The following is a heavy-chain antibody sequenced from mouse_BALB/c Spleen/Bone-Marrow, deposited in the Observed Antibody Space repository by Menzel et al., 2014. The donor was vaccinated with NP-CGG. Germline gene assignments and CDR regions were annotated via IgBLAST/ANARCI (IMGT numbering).Heavy chain of an antibody. D-gene: IGHD1-1*01. V-gene: IGHV1-9*01. J-gene: IGHJ4*01. CDR3: AREDIATVVEMDY. Sequence: QVQLKDSGAELMKPGASVKISCKATGYTFSSYWIEWVKQRPGHGLEWIGEILPGSGSTNYNEKFKGKATFTADTSSNTAYMQLSSLTSEDSAVYYCAREDIATVVEMDYWGQGTSVTVPS. CDR1: GYTFSSYW. CDR2: ILPGSGST.